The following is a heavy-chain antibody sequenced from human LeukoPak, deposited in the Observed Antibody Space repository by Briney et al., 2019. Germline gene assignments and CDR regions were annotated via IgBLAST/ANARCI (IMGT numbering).Heavy chain of an antibody. Sequence: PGRSLRLSCAASGFTFSSYAMHWVRQAPGKGLEWVAVISYDGSNEYYADSVKGRFTISRDNSKNTLYLQMNSLRAEDTAVYYCARGAYYDSSGYYHYFDYWGQGTLVTVSS. CDR2: ISYDGSNE. D-gene: IGHD3-22*01. V-gene: IGHV3-30-3*01. CDR1: GFTFSSYA. CDR3: ARGAYYDSSGYYHYFDY. J-gene: IGHJ4*02.